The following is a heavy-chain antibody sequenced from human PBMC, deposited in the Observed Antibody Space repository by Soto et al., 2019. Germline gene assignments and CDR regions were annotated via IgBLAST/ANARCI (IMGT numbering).Heavy chain of an antibody. Sequence: QVQLQESGPGLVKPSQTLSLTCTVSGGSISSGGYYWSWIRQHPGKGLEWIGYIYYSGSTYYNPSLKSRVTISVDTSKNQFSLKLSSVTAADTAVYYCARDLVKFEPQFYNWFDPWGQGTLVTVSS. V-gene: IGHV4-31*03. CDR1: GGSISSGGYY. CDR2: IYYSGST. J-gene: IGHJ5*02. D-gene: IGHD3-16*01. CDR3: ARDLVKFEPQFYNWFDP.